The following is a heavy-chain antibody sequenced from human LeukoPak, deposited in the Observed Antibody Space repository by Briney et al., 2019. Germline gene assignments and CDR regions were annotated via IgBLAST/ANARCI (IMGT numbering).Heavy chain of an antibody. CDR2: INPNSGGT. CDR1: GYTFTGYD. D-gene: IGHD2-21*02. J-gene: IGHJ3*02. Sequence: ASVKVSCKASGYTFTGYDIHWVRQAPGQGLEWMGWINPNSGGTNYAPKFQGRVTMTRDTSITTAYMELSRLTSDDTTIYYCATTLHIVVVTWHAFDIWGQGTIVTVSS. CDR3: ATTLHIVVVTWHAFDI. V-gene: IGHV1-2*02.